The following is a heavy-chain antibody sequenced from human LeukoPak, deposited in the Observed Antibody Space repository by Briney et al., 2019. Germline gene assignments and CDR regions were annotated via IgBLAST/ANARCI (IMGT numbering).Heavy chain of an antibody. D-gene: IGHD5-12*01. CDR2: IIPIFGTA. Sequence: SVKVSCKASGGTFSSYAISWVRQAPGQGLEWMGGIIPIFGTANYAQKFQGRVTITADESTSTAYMELSSLRSEDTAVYYCARGGDWEWLRQAFDYWGQGTLVTVSS. CDR1: GGTFSSYA. J-gene: IGHJ4*02. V-gene: IGHV1-69*13. CDR3: ARGGDWEWLRQAFDY.